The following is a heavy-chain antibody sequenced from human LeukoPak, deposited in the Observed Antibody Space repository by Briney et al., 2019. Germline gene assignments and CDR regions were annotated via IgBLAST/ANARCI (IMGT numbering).Heavy chain of an antibody. V-gene: IGHV3-66*01. CDR3: ARLRTNFFDY. CDR1: GFTVSNNY. CDR2: MYSGGGT. D-gene: IGHD1-7*01. Sequence: GGSLRLSCAASGFTVSNNYMSWVRQAPGKGLEWVSIMYSGGGTYYADSVKGRFTISRDNSKNKLYLQMNSLRAEDTAVYYCARLRTNFFDYWGQGILVTVSS. J-gene: IGHJ4*02.